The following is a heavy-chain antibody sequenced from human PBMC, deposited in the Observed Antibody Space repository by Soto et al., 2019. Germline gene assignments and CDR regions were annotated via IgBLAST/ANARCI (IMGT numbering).Heavy chain of an antibody. V-gene: IGHV4-61*01. D-gene: IGHD3-22*01. CDR1: GGSVSSGNYY. CDR3: ARSMHYSDGSNYSPLDY. Sequence: SETVCLTFILSGGSVSSGNYYWSWIRPPPGKGLEWIGYFYYTGSTNYNPSLKSRVTISIDASKNQFSLRLSSVTAADTAVYYCARSMHYSDGSNYSPLDYWGQGTLVTVSS. J-gene: IGHJ4*02. CDR2: FYYTGST.